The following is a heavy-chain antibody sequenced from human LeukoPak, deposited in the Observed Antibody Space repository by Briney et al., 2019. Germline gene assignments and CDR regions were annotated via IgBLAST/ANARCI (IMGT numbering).Heavy chain of an antibody. D-gene: IGHD2-2*01. CDR3: ARGSVYQLLDY. V-gene: IGHV4-39*07. CDR2: INHSGST. J-gene: IGHJ4*02. CDR1: GGSISSSSYY. Sequence: SETLSLTCTVSGGSISSSSYYWGWIRQPPGKGLEWIGEINHSGSTNYNPSLKSRVTISVDTSKNQFSLKLSSVTAADTAVYYCARGSVYQLLDYWGQGTLVTVSS.